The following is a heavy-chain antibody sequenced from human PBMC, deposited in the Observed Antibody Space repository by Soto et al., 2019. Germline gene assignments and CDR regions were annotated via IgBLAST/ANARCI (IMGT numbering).Heavy chain of an antibody. J-gene: IGHJ4*02. D-gene: IGHD3-22*01. CDR2: ISYDGSNK. V-gene: IGHV3-30-3*01. CDR3: ARGNYDSSGYFDY. Sequence: GGSLRLSCAASGFTFSSYAMHWVRQAPGKGLEWVAVISYDGSNKYYADSVKGRFTISRDNSKNSLYLQMNSLRAEDTAVYYCARGNYDSSGYFDYWGQGTLVTVSS. CDR1: GFTFSSYA.